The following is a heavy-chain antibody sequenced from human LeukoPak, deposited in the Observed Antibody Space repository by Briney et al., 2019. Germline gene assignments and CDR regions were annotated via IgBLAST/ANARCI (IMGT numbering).Heavy chain of an antibody. CDR3: ARVKLTMIHNP. Sequence: SETLSLTCTVSGGSISSSSYYWGWIRQPPGKGLEWIGSIYYSGSTYYNPSLKSRVTISVDTSKNQFSLKLSSVTAADTAVYYCARVKLTMIHNPWGQGTLVTVSS. J-gene: IGHJ5*02. CDR2: IYYSGST. CDR1: GGSISSSSYY. V-gene: IGHV4-39*07. D-gene: IGHD1-14*01.